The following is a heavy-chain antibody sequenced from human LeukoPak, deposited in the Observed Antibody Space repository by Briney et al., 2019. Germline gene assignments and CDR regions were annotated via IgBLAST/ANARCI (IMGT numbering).Heavy chain of an antibody. J-gene: IGHJ4*02. CDR1: GFPFSIYE. CDR3: ALLAVASDFDY. CDR2: IGSSGTTI. Sequence: GGSLRLSCAVSGFPFSIYEMNWVRQAPGKGLEWVSNIGSSGTTIYYADSVKGRFSISRDNAKSSLYLKMNSLRVEDTAVYYCALLAVASDFDYWGQGALVSVSS. V-gene: IGHV3-48*03. D-gene: IGHD6-19*01.